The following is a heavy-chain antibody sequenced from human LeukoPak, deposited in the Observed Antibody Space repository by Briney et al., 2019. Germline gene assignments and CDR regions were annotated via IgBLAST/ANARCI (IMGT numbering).Heavy chain of an antibody. CDR1: GYTFTSYG. V-gene: IGHV1-18*01. CDR2: ISAYNGNT. Sequence: ASVKVSCKASGYTFTSYGISLVRQAPGQGLEWMGWISAYNGNTNYAQKLQGRVTMTTDTSTSTAYMELRSLRSDDTAVYYCAREGGRYSSSSYPSDYWGQGTLVTVSS. J-gene: IGHJ4*02. D-gene: IGHD6-6*01. CDR3: AREGGRYSSSSYPSDY.